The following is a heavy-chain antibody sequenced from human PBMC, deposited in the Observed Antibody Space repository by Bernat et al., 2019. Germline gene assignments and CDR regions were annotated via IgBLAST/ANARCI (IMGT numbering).Heavy chain of an antibody. V-gene: IGHV3-30*02. CDR2: IRYDGSNK. Sequence: QVQLVESGGGVVQPGGSLRLSCAASGFTFSSYGMHWVRQAPGKGLGWVAFIRYDGSNKYYADSVKGRFTISRDNSKNTMYLQRNSLRAEDTAVYYCAKCQAERWLQLPTGAWGQGTLVTVSS. CDR1: GFTFSSYG. CDR3: AKCQAERWLQLPTGA. J-gene: IGHJ4*02. D-gene: IGHD5-24*01.